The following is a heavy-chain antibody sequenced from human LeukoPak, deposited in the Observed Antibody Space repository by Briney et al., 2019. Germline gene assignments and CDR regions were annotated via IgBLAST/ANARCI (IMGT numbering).Heavy chain of an antibody. CDR1: GGSISSYY. J-gene: IGHJ5*02. V-gene: IGHV4-4*07. Sequence: SETLSLTCTVSGGSISSYYWSWIRQPAGKGLEWIGRIYTSGSTNYNPSPKSRVTMSVDTSKNQFSLKLSSVTAADTAVYYCAREYSSGWYGSVGPFDPWGQGTLVTVSS. D-gene: IGHD6-19*01. CDR2: IYTSGST. CDR3: AREYSSGWYGSVGPFDP.